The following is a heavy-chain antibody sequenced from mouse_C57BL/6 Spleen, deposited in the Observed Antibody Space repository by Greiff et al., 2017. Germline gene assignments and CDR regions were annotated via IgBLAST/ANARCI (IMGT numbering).Heavy chain of an antibody. J-gene: IGHJ2*01. V-gene: IGHV1-42*01. CDR1: GYSFTGYY. CDR3: ARYTTVFEY. CDR2: INPSTGGT. Sequence: VQLQQSGPELVKPGASVKISCKASGYSFTGYYMNWVKQSPEKSLEWIGEINPSTGGTTYNQKFKAKATLTVDKSSSTAYMQLKSLTSEDSAVYYCARYTTVFEYWGQGTTLTVAS. D-gene: IGHD1-1*01.